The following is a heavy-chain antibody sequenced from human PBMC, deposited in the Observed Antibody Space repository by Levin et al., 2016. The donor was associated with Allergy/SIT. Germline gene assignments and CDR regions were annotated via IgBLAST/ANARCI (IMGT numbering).Heavy chain of an antibody. D-gene: IGHD3-9*01. V-gene: IGHV3-74*01. CDR3: ARTPYSILTGYRIYYFDY. CDR1: GFTFSSYW. J-gene: IGHJ4*02. CDR2: MNGDGSSL. Sequence: GESLKISCAASGFTFSSYWMHWVRQTPGKGLVWVSRMNGDGSSLSHAASVEGRFTISRDNAKNTLYLQMNSLRAEDTAVYYCARTPYSILTGYRIYYFDYWGQGTLVTVSS.